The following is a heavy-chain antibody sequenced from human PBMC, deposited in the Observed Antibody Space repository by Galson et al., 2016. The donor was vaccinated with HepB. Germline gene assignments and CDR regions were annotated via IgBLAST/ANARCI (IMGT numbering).Heavy chain of an antibody. Sequence: SVKVSCKASGYSFTRYGITWVRQAPGQGLEWLGWICPYNGNANYAQKFQGRVTMTRDTSTSTAYMELRSLRYDDTAVYYCATYPSYGDYGGYYYGMDVWGQGTTVTVSS. J-gene: IGHJ6*02. CDR3: ATYPSYGDYGGYYYGMDV. CDR1: GYSFTRYG. CDR2: ICPYNGNA. D-gene: IGHD4-17*01. V-gene: IGHV1-18*01.